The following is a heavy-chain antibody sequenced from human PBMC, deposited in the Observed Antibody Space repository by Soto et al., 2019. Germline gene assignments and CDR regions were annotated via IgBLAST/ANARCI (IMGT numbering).Heavy chain of an antibody. CDR1: GFTFSSYS. CDR2: ISSSSSYI. CDR3: ARGFPPQNYIWGSYRPGWFDP. D-gene: IGHD3-16*02. V-gene: IGHV3-21*01. J-gene: IGHJ5*02. Sequence: PGGSLRLSCAASGFTFSSYSMNWVRQAPGKGLEWVSSISSSSSYIYYADSVKGRFTISRDNAKNSLYLQMNSLRAEDTAVYYCARGFPPQNYIWGSYRPGWFDPWGQGTLVTVSS.